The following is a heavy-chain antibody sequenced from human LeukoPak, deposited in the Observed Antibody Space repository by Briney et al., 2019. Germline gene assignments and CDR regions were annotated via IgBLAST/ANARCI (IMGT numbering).Heavy chain of an antibody. CDR1: GYTFTGYY. V-gene: IGHV1-2*02. Sequence: VASVKVSCKASGYTFTGYYMHWVRQAPGQGLEWMGWVNPNSGGTNYAQKFQGRVTMTRDTSISTAYMELSRLRSDDTAVYYCASSITMVRGVRYHFGNWFDPWGQGTLVTVSS. CDR3: ASSITMVRGVRYHFGNWFDP. CDR2: VNPNSGGT. D-gene: IGHD3-10*01. J-gene: IGHJ5*02.